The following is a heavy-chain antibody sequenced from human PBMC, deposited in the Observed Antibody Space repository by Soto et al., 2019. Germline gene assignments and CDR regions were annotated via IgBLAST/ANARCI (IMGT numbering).Heavy chain of an antibody. CDR1: GFTFGNHW. V-gene: IGHV3-74*01. Sequence: PGGSLRLSCAASGFTFGNHWMHWVRQAPGEGLEWVSRVISDGNTIDYADSVKGRFTVSRDNAKSTLYLQMNSLRAEDTAVYYCATAEVDHWGPGTLVTV. CDR2: VISDGNTI. CDR3: ATAEVDH. J-gene: IGHJ5*02.